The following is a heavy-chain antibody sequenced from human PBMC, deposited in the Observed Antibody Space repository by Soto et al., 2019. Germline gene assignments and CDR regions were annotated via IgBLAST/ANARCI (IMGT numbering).Heavy chain of an antibody. CDR2: IYYSGST. CDR1: GGSISSGGYY. D-gene: IGHD4-17*01. CDR3: ASPTRGDYEHWYFDL. V-gene: IGHV4-31*03. J-gene: IGHJ2*01. Sequence: QVQLQESGPGLVKPSQTLSLTCTVSGGSISSGGYYWSWIRQHPGKSLEWIGYIYYSGSTYYNPSLKSRVTISVDTSKNQFSLKLSSVTAADTAVYYCASPTRGDYEHWYFDLWGRGTLVTVSS.